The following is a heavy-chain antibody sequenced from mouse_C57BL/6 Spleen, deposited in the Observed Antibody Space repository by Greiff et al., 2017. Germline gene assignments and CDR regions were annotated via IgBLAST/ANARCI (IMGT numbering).Heavy chain of an antibody. V-gene: IGHV14-3*01. J-gene: IGHJ3*01. CDR3: ARGFTTVVEETWCAY. D-gene: IGHD1-1*01. CDR2: IDPANGNT. Sequence: VQLQQSVAELVRPGASVKLSCTASGFNIKNTYMHWVKQRPEQGLEWIGRIDPANGNTKYAPKFQGKATITADTSSNTAYLQLSSLTSEDTAIYYCARGFTTVVEETWCAYWGQGTLVTVSA. CDR1: GFNIKNTY.